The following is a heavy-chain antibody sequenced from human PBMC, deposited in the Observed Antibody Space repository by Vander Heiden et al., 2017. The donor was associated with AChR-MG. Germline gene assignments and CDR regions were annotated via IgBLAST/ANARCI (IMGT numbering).Heavy chain of an antibody. Sequence: QVQLVESGGGLVKPGGSLRLSCPASGSTFSDHYMSWIRQPPGKGLEWVSYISGSGSNIYYADSVKGRFTTSRDSAKTSLYLQMDSLRAEDTAVYYCARHGWNDYGGVGDFWGQGTLVTVSS. V-gene: IGHV3-11*01. CDR2: ISGSGSNI. D-gene: IGHD4-17*01. CDR1: GSTFSDHY. CDR3: ARHGWNDYGGVGDF. J-gene: IGHJ4*02.